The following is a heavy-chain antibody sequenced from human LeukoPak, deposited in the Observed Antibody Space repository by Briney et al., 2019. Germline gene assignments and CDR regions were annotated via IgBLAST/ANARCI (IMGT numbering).Heavy chain of an antibody. V-gene: IGHV3-30*01. Sequence: GRSLRLSCAASGFTFSNYTIHWVRQAPGKGLEWVAVISYHGSNRYFADSVKGRFTISRDNSKNTLYLQMNSLRAEDTAVYYCAIGWSNFDYWGQGTLVTVSS. CDR2: ISYHGSNR. D-gene: IGHD6-13*01. J-gene: IGHJ4*02. CDR3: AIGWSNFDY. CDR1: GFTFSNYT.